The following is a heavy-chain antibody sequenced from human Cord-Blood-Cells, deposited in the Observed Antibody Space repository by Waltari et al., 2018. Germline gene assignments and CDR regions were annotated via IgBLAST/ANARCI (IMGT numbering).Heavy chain of an antibody. Sequence: QVQLVQSGAEVKKPGASVKVSCKASGYTFTSYDINWVRQATGQGLEWMGWMNPNSGNTDKARTWQGRVSMTSNTSISTAYMELSRLRSEGTAVYYCATVSTGRSVHYWGQGSLVTVSS. J-gene: IGHJ4*02. CDR2: MNPNSGNT. D-gene: IGHD2-8*02. CDR3: ATVSTGRSVHY. V-gene: IGHV1-8*01. CDR1: GYTFTSYD.